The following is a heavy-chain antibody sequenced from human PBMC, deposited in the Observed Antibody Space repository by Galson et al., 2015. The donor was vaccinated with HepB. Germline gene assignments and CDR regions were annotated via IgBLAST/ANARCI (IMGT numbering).Heavy chain of an antibody. CDR1: GGSISSGGYS. CDR3: ARQAEDYPRPFDY. J-gene: IGHJ4*02. CDR2: IYHSGST. V-gene: IGHV4-30-2*01. Sequence: TLSLTCAVYGGSISSGGYSWSWIRQPPGKGLEWIGYIYHSGSTYYNPSLKSRVTISVDRSKNQFSLKLSSVTAADTAVYYCARQAEDYPRPFDYWGQGTLVTVSS. D-gene: IGHD3-16*01.